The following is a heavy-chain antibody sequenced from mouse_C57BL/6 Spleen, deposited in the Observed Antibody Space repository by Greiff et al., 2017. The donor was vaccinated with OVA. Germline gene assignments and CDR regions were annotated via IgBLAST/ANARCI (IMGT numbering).Heavy chain of an antibody. J-gene: IGHJ3*01. CDR3: ASFYDGYYVRAY. CDR1: GYSITSGYY. CDR2: ISYDGSN. D-gene: IGHD2-3*01. Sequence: ESGPGLVKPSQSLSLTCSVTGYSITSGYYWNWIRQFPGNKMEWMGYISYDGSNNCNPSLKNRISITRYTSKNQFFLKLNSVTTEDTATYYCASFYDGYYVRAYWGQGTLVTVSA. V-gene: IGHV3-6*01.